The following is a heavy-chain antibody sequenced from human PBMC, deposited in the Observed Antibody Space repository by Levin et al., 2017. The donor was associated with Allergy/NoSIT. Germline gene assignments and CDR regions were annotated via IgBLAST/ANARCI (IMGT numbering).Heavy chain of an antibody. CDR2: INPNRGDT. CDR1: GYTFTGYY. Sequence: GESLKISCKASGYTFTGYYIHWVRQAPGQGLEWMGWINPNRGDTDYAQKFRGRVTMTRDTSISTAYLELISLTSDDTAVYYCARDRRTRQLPRDHWGQGTLVTVSS. CDR3: ARDRRTRQLPRDH. J-gene: IGHJ4*02. D-gene: IGHD2-2*01. V-gene: IGHV1-2*02.